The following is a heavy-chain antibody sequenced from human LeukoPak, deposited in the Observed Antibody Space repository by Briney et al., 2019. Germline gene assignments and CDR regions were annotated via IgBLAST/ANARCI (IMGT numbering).Heavy chain of an antibody. J-gene: IGHJ4*02. V-gene: IGHV3-23*01. CDR1: GSTFSSYA. Sequence: GRSMRLSCAASGSTFSSYAMSWVRQAPGKGLEWVSAISGSGGSTYYADSVKGRFTISRDNSKNTLYLQMNSLRAEDTAVYYCAKDLDCSSTSCYPDYWGQGTLVTVSS. CDR3: AKDLDCSSTSCYPDY. CDR2: ISGSGGST. D-gene: IGHD2-2*01.